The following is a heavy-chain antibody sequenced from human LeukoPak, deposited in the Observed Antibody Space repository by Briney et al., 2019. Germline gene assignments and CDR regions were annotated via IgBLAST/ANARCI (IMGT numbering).Heavy chain of an antibody. CDR2: ISAYNGNT. D-gene: IGHD6-19*01. J-gene: IGHJ4*02. CDR1: GYTFTSYG. Sequence: ASVKVSCKASGYTFTSYGISWVRQAPGQGLEWMGWISAYNGNTNYAQKLRGRVTMTTDTSTSTAYMELRSLRSDDTAVYYCARGRRRYSSGWYGGDYWGQGTLVTVSS. CDR3: ARGRRRYSSGWYGGDY. V-gene: IGHV1-18*01.